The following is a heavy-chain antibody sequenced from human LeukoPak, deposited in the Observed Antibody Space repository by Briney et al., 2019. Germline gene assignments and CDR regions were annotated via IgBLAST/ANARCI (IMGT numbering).Heavy chain of an antibody. CDR3: ARHPIGYYYDSSGQTFDY. CDR2: IYYSGST. V-gene: IGHV4-39*01. CDR1: GGSISSSSFY. Sequence: SETLSLTCTVSGGSISSSSFYWGWIRQPPGKGLECIGSIYYSGSTYYNPSLKSRVTISVDTSKNQFSLKLSSVTAADTAVYYCARHPIGYYYDSSGQTFDYWGQGTLVTVSS. D-gene: IGHD3-22*01. J-gene: IGHJ4*02.